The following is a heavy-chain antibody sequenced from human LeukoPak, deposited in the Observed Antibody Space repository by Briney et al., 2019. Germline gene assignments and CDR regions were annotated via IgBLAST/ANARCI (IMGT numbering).Heavy chain of an antibody. V-gene: IGHV3-23*01. CDR1: GFTFSSYS. CDR2: IIGSGLTT. Sequence: QPGGSLRLSCAASGFTFSSYSMNWVRQPPGKGLKWVSAIIGSGLTTYYADSVKGRFTISRDNSKNTLYLQMNSRRAEDTAVYYCAKDLSPGPDWGQGTLVSVSS. CDR3: AKDLSPGPD. J-gene: IGHJ4*02.